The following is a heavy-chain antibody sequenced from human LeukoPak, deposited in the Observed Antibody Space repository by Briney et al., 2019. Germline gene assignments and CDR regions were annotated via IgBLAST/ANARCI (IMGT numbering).Heavy chain of an antibody. Sequence: GASVKVSCKASGYTLTGYYMHWVRQAPGQGLEWRGWINPNSGGTNYAQKFQGRVTMTRDTSISTAYMELSRLRSDDTAVYYCARIKSSNKDPTSGSYFFYWGQGTLVTVSS. CDR2: INPNSGGT. CDR1: GYTLTGYY. V-gene: IGHV1-2*02. J-gene: IGHJ4*02. D-gene: IGHD1-26*01. CDR3: ARIKSSNKDPTSGSYFFY.